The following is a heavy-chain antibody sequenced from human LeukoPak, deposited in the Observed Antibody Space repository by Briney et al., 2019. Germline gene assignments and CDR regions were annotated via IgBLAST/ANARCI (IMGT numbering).Heavy chain of an antibody. D-gene: IGHD3-22*01. CDR2: IYYNGNT. J-gene: IGHJ3*02. CDR3: VRGNYDNRGYSNAFDI. V-gene: IGHV4-59*01. Sequence: PSGTLSLTRTVSGASISSSYWSWIRQPPGKRLEWIGYIYYNGNTNSNPSLKSRVTISADTSKNRFSLKLSSVTAADTAIYYCVRGNYDNRGYSNAFDIWGQGTMVTVSS. CDR1: GASISSSY.